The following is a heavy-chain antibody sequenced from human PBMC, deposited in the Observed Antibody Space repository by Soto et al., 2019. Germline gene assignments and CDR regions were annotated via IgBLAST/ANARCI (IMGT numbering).Heavy chain of an antibody. CDR3: ARAEYHCSGGSCYSSGYWFDP. Sequence: SVKVSCKASGGTFSSYAISWVRQAPGQGLEWMGGIIPIFGTANYAQKFQGRVTITADESTSTAYMELSSLRSEDTAVYYCARAEYHCSGGSCYSSGYWFDPWGQGTLVTVSS. J-gene: IGHJ5*02. CDR1: GGTFSSYA. D-gene: IGHD2-15*01. CDR2: IIPIFGTA. V-gene: IGHV1-69*13.